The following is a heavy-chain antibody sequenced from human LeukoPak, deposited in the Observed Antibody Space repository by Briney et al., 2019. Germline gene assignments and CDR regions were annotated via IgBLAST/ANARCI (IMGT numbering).Heavy chain of an antibody. D-gene: IGHD6-13*01. J-gene: IGHJ3*02. CDR2: ISSSSSYI. CDR3: ARASRTDQDAFDI. V-gene: IGHV3-11*06. Sequence: PGGSLRLSCAASGFTFSDYYMSWIRQAPGKGLEWVSSISSSSSYIYYADSVKGRFTISRDNAKNSLYLQMNSLRAEDTAVYYCARASRTDQDAFDIWGQGTMVTVSS. CDR1: GFTFSDYY.